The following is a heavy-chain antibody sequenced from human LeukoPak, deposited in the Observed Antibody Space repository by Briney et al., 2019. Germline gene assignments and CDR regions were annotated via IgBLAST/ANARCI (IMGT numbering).Heavy chain of an antibody. D-gene: IGHD3-10*01. CDR2: IYYSGST. CDR3: ARLWLGVRPPDY. V-gene: IGHV4-39*01. CDR1: GGSIRSSSYY. Sequence: PSETLSLTCTVSGGSIRSSSYYWGWIRQPPGKGLERIGSIYYSGSTYYNPSLKSRVTISVDTSKNQFSLKLSSVTAADTAVYYCARLWLGVRPPDYWGQGTLVTVSS. J-gene: IGHJ4*02.